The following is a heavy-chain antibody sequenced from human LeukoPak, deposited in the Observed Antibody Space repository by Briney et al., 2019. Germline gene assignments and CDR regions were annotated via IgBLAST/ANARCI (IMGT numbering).Heavy chain of an antibody. CDR3: ARERLWFGEFHDAFDI. J-gene: IGHJ3*02. V-gene: IGHV1-2*02. CDR1: GYTFTGYY. Sequence: GASVKVSCKASGYTFTGYYMHWVRQAPGQGLEWMGWINPNSGGTNYAQKFQGRVTMTRDTSISTAYMELSRLRSDDTAVYYCARERLWFGEFHDAFDIWGQGTMVTVSS. D-gene: IGHD3-10*01. CDR2: INPNSGGT.